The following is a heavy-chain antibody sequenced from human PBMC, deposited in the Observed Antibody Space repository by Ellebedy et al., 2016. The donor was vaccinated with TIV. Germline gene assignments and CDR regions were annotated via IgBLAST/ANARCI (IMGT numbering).Heavy chain of an antibody. Sequence: GESLKISCAASGLTVISNYMAWVRQPPGKGLEWVSLIYSGGATYYADPVKARFTISRDKSTNTLHLQIDNLSAEDTAVYYCATFNWGSDYFEDWGQGTLVTVSS. CDR1: GLTVISNY. J-gene: IGHJ4*02. V-gene: IGHV3-53*01. D-gene: IGHD7-27*01. CDR2: IYSGGAT. CDR3: ATFNWGSDYFED.